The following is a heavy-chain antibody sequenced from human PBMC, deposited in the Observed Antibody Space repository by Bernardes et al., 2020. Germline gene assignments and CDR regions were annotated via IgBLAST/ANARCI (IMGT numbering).Heavy chain of an antibody. J-gene: IGHJ5*02. CDR1: GYTFTGYA. V-gene: IGHV1-18*04. D-gene: IGHD2-8*02. CDR2: ISAYNGIT. CDR3: MRGGCSGGRGGGCWPWDLWDA. Sequence: ASVKVSCKASGYTFTGYAIIWVRQAPGQGLEWVGWISAYNGITEYAQKLQGRVTMTTDSSSSTAYMELRSLTSDDTAVYYCMRGGCSGGRGGGCWPWDLWDAWGQGTQVTVSP.